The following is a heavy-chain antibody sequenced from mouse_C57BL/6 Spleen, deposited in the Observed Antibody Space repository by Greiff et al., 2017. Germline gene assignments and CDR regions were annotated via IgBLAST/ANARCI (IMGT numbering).Heavy chain of an antibody. Sequence: VQLQQSGAELVRPGTSVKMSCKASGYTFTNYWIGWAKQRPGHGLEWIGDIYPGGGYTNYNEKFKGKATLTADKSSSTSSMQFSSLTSEDSAIYYWAKGGAYDGVPWFAYWGQGTLVTVSA. CDR2: IYPGGGYT. CDR1: GYTFTNYW. V-gene: IGHV1-63*01. J-gene: IGHJ3*01. CDR3: AKGGAYDGVPWFAY. D-gene: IGHD2-3*01.